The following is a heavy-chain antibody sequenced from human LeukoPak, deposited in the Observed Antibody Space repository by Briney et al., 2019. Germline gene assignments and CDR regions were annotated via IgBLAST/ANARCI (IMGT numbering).Heavy chain of an antibody. V-gene: IGHV3-23*01. CDR2: VTNSGASE. CDR1: GFTFSPNG. Sequence: GGSLTLSCAASGFTFSPNGMAWVRQAPGEWLERASGVTNSGASEYYADSVRGRFTVSRDDAKNTLFLQINHLRVDDTAVYYWARVGCRDGVCSLRDAFDIWGQGTMVTVSS. D-gene: IGHD2-8*01. J-gene: IGHJ3*02. CDR3: ARVGCRDGVCSLRDAFDI.